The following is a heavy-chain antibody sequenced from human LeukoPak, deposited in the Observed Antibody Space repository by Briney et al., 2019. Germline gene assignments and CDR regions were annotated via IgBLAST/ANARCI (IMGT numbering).Heavy chain of an antibody. CDR3: ARDHYGTSLD. Sequence: GGSLRLSCAASGFIISSYEMNWVRQAPGKGLEWVSHISSSGETKTYADSVQGRFTISRDNAKNSLLLQMNSLRAEDTAIYYCARDHYGTSLDWGQGTLVTVSS. J-gene: IGHJ4*02. CDR2: ISSSGETK. V-gene: IGHV3-48*03. CDR1: GFIISSYE. D-gene: IGHD1-1*01.